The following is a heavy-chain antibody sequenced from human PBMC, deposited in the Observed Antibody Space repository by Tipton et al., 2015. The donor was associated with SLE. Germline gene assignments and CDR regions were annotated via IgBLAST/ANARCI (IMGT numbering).Heavy chain of an antibody. CDR2: IRKDGYEE. D-gene: IGHD3-10*01. J-gene: IGHJ5*02. CDR1: GFTFSYYS. V-gene: IGHV3-7*04. Sequence: SLRLSCAASGFTFSYYSMNWVRQAPGRGLEWVADIRKDGYEEYYVDSVKGRFTISRDNAKNSLYLQMNSLRDEDTAVYYCARGPDYGSRTDYLDPWGQGILVTVSS. CDR3: ARGPDYGSRTDYLDP.